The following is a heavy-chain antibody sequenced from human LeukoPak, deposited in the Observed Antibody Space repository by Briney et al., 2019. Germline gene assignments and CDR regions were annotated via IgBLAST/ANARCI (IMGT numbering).Heavy chain of an antibody. CDR3: AREQWLGAFDI. V-gene: IGHV4-59*12. CDR1: GGSISSYY. CDR2: IYYSGST. J-gene: IGHJ3*02. D-gene: IGHD6-19*01. Sequence: SETLSLTCTVSGGSISSYYWSWIRQPPGKGLEWIGYIYYSGSTNYNPSLKSRVTISVDTSKNQFSLKLSSVTAADTAMYYCAREQWLGAFDIWGQGTMVTVSS.